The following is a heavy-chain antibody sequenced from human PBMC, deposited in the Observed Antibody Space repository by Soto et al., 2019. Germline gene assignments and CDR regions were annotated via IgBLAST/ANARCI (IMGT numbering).Heavy chain of an antibody. V-gene: IGHV1-69*13. D-gene: IGHD3-3*01. Sequence: SVKVSCKASGGTFSSYAISWVRQAPGQGLEWMGGVIPIFGTANYAQKFQGRVTITADESTSTAYMELSSLRSEDTAVYYCARGGYDFWSGYFDYWGQGTLVTVSS. CDR2: VIPIFGTA. CDR1: GGTFSSYA. J-gene: IGHJ4*02. CDR3: ARGGYDFWSGYFDY.